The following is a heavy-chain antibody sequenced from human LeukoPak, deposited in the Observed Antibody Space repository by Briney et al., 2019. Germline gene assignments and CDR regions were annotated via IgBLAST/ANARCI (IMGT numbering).Heavy chain of an antibody. CDR2: INHSGST. CDR1: GASFSGYY. V-gene: IGHV4-34*01. D-gene: IGHD3-22*01. Sequence: PSETLSLTCAVYGASFSGYYWGWIRQPPGKGLEWIGEINHSGSTNYNPSLKSRVTISVDTSKNQFSLKLSSVTAADTAVYYCARGTSLYSSGYYPFYYYYGMDVWGQGTTVTVSS. CDR3: ARGTSLYSSGYYPFYYYYGMDV. J-gene: IGHJ6*02.